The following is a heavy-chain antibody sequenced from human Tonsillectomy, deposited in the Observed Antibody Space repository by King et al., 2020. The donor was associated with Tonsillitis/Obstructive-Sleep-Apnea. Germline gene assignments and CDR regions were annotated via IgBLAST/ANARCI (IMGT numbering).Heavy chain of an antibody. V-gene: IGHV4-39*01. D-gene: IGHD3-22*01. J-gene: IGHJ4*02. CDR1: GGSISNNNYY. CDR3: ARRHYFDSSNFDF. Sequence: QLQESGPELVKPSEALSLTCTVSGGSISNNNYYWDWIRQPQGKGLEWIGTIYYSGTTYYNPSLKSRLTISVDTSKNQFSLKLSSVTAADTAVYYCARRHYFDSSNFDFWGQGALVTVSS. CDR2: IYYSGTT.